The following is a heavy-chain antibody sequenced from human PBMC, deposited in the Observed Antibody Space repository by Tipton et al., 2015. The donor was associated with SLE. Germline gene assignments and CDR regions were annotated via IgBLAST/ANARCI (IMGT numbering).Heavy chain of an antibody. CDR3: ARAPPQLGFDY. J-gene: IGHJ4*02. Sequence: QLVQSGAEVKKPGASVKVSCKASGYTFTSFDINWVRQATGQGLEWMGWMNPDSGNTAYAQKFQGRVTMTRDTSISTAYMELSSLRSEDTAVYYCARAPPQLGFDYWGQGTLVTVSS. D-gene: IGHD5-24*01. CDR1: GYTFTSFD. CDR2: MNPDSGNT. V-gene: IGHV1-8*01.